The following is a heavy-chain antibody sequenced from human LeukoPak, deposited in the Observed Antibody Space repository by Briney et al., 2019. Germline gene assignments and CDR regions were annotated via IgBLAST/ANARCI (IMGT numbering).Heavy chain of an antibody. D-gene: IGHD3-22*01. CDR2: ISSSSSYI. J-gene: IGHJ3*02. V-gene: IGHV3-21*01. CDR3: ARDDSSGYYLDAFDI. CDR1: GFTFSSYS. Sequence: MSGGSLRLSCSASGFTFSSYSMNWVRQAPGKGLEWVSSISSSSSYIYYADSVKGRFTISRDNAKNSLYLQMNSLRAEDRAVYYCARDDSSGYYLDAFDIWGQGTMVTVS.